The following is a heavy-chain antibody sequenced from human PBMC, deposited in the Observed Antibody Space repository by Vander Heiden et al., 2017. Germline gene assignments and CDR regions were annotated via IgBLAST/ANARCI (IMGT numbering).Heavy chain of an antibody. V-gene: IGHV1-8*01. Sequence: QVQLVQSGAEVKKPGPSVKVPGKPFGYTFPSYDINWVRQATGQGLEWMGWMNPNSGNTGYAQKFQGRVTMTRNTSISTAYMELSSLRSEDTAVYYCARGRFNWFDPWGQGTLVTVSS. CDR1: GYTFPSYD. D-gene: IGHD3-3*01. CDR2: MNPNSGNT. CDR3: ARGRFNWFDP. J-gene: IGHJ5*02.